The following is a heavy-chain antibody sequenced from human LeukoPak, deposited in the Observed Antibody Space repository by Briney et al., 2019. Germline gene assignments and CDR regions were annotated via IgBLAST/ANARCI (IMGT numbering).Heavy chain of an antibody. Sequence: GGSLRLSCAASGFTVSSNYMSWVRQAPGKGLEWVSVIYSGGSTYYADSVKGRFTISRDNSKNTLYLQMNSLRAEDTAVYYCAREAPSGYDYLDDWGQGTLVTVSS. J-gene: IGHJ4*02. CDR3: AREAPSGYDYLDD. CDR1: GFTVSSNY. D-gene: IGHD5-12*01. CDR2: IYSGGST. V-gene: IGHV3-53*01.